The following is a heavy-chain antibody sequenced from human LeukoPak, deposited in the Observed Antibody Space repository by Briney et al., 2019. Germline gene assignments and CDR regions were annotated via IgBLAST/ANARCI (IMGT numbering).Heavy chain of an antibody. J-gene: IGHJ4*02. CDR3: ARDPSFIFAAAW. CDR2: ISGDGQNK. D-gene: IGHD2-21*01. Sequence: GGSLRLSCAVSGFPLNNIPMMWVRQSPGQGLEWVSTISGDGQNKHYADTVKGRFVISKDTSRNILFLQMTSLKVDDTALYYCARDPSFIFAAAWWGQGTVVTVSS. V-gene: IGHV3-23*01. CDR1: GFPLNNIP.